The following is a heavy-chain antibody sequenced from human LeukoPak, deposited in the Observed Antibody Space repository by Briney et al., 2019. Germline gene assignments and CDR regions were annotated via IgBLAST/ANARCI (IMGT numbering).Heavy chain of an antibody. V-gene: IGHV1-2*02. CDR1: GYTFTGYY. Sequence: ASVKVSCKASGYTFTGYYMHWVRQAPGQGLEWMGWINPNSGGTNYAQEFQGRVTMTRDTSISTAYMELSRLRSDDTAVYYCARGKWFVPAAPDYWGQGTLVTVSS. CDR3: ARGKWFVPAAPDY. CDR2: INPNSGGT. D-gene: IGHD2-2*01. J-gene: IGHJ4*02.